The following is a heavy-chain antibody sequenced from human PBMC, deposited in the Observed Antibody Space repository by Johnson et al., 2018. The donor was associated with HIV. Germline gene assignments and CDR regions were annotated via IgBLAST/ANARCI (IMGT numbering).Heavy chain of an antibody. CDR3: ARAVDILAGPDALDI. D-gene: IGHD3-9*01. Sequence: VQLVESGGGLVQPGGSLRLSCAASGFTFSNAWMSWVRQAPGKGLEWVGRIKSKTDGGTTDYAAPVKGRFTISRDNSKNTLYLQMNSLRAEDTAGYYCARAVDILAGPDALDIWGQGTLVTVSS. J-gene: IGHJ3*02. CDR1: GFTFSNAW. CDR2: IKSKTDGGTT. V-gene: IGHV3-15*01.